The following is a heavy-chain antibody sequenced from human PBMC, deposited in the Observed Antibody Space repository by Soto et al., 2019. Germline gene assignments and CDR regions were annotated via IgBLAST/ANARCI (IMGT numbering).Heavy chain of an antibody. D-gene: IGHD4-17*01. CDR3: ARVYTHDYDWFDP. V-gene: IGHV4-31*03. CDR2: IYYSGST. J-gene: IGHJ5*02. Sequence: SETLSLTCTVSGGSISSTTYSWGWIRQPPGKGLEWIGYIYYSGSTYYNPSLKSRVTISVDTSKNQFSLKLSSVTAADTAVYYCARVYTHDYDWFDPWGQGTLVTVSS. CDR1: GGSISSTTYS.